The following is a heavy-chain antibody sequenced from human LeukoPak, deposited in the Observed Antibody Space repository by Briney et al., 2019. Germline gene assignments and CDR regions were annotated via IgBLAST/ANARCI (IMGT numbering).Heavy chain of an antibody. V-gene: IGHV1-8*02. J-gene: IGHJ4*02. CDR2: MNPNSGNT. CDR1: GYTFTSYG. D-gene: IGHD3-3*01. CDR3: ARDGLVVWYDFWSGYLWYFDY. Sequence: ASVKVSCKASGYTFTSYGINWVRQATGQGLEWMGWMNPNSGNTGYAQKLQGRVTMTTDTSTSTAYMELRSLRSDDTAVYYCARDGLVVWYDFWSGYLWYFDYWGQGTLVTVSS.